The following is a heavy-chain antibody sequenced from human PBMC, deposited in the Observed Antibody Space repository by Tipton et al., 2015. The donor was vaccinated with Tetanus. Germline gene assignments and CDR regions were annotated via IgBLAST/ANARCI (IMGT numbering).Heavy chain of an antibody. J-gene: IGHJ4*02. CDR3: ARNSSSWSGFDA. V-gene: IGHV4-59*01. CDR1: GDSMNPYY. CDR2: IYNTCST. D-gene: IGHD6-13*01. Sequence: TLSLTCTVSGDSMNPYYWSWIRQPPGKGLEWIGQIYNTCSTNYNPSLKGRVTISIDPAKNQFSLQQTSLTAADTAVDYCARNSSSWSGFDAWGQGVLVTVSS.